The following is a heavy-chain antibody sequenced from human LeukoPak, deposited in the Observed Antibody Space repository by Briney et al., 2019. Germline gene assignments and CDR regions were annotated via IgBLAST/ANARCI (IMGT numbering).Heavy chain of an antibody. CDR3: AKDGGYYGSGSYKAPYYYYYMDV. D-gene: IGHD3-10*01. CDR1: GFTFSSYG. CDR2: IRYDGSNK. V-gene: IGHV3-30*02. J-gene: IGHJ6*03. Sequence: GGSLRLSCAASGFTFSSYGMHWVRQAPGKGLEWVAFIRYDGSNKYYADSVKGRFTISRDNSKNTLYLQMNSLRAEDTAVYYCAKDGGYYGSGSYKAPYYYYYMDVWGKGTTVTISS.